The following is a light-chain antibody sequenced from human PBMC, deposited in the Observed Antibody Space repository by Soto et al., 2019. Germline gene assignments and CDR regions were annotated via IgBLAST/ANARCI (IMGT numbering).Light chain of an antibody. V-gene: IGKV3D-15*01. J-gene: IGKJ1*01. CDR2: DAS. CDR3: QQYESSSPT. CDR1: QSVSIN. Sequence: EIVMTQSPGTLSVSPGERATLSCRASQSVSINLAWYQQKPGQAPRLLIYDASTRATGIPARFSGCGSGTEFTLTISSLQPDDFATYYCQQYESSSPTFGQGTKVDIK.